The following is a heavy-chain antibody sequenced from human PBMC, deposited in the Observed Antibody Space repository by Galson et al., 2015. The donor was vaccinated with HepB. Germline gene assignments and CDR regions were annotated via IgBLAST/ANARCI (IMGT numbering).Heavy chain of an antibody. CDR1: GYTFTNYD. CDR2: VNVDSGDT. CDR3: ARMHYFDY. V-gene: IGHV1-8*01. J-gene: IGHJ4*02. Sequence: SVKVSCKASGYTFTNYDINWVRQAPGHGLEWMGWVNVDSGDTGYAQRFHGRVTMTRDTSIRTAYMEVSRLTSEDTAVYYCARMHYFDYWGQGSLVTVSS.